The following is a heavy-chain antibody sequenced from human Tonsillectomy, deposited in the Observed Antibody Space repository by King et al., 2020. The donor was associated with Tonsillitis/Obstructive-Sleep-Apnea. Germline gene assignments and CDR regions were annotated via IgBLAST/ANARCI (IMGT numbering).Heavy chain of an antibody. Sequence: VQLQESGPGLVKPSETLSLTCTVSGGSISSYYWSWIRQPPGKGLEWIGYIYYSGSTNYNPSLKSRVTISVDTSKNQFSLKLSSVTAADTAVYYCARVFPDDSGDYWGQGTLVTVSS. V-gene: IGHV4-59*01. J-gene: IGHJ4*02. CDR2: IYYSGST. D-gene: IGHD1-26*01. CDR1: GGSISSYY. CDR3: ARVFPDDSGDY.